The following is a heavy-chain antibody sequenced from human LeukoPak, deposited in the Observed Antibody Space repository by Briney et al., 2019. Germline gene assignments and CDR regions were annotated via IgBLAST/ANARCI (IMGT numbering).Heavy chain of an antibody. J-gene: IGHJ3*02. V-gene: IGHV1-69*04. CDR2: IIPILGIA. CDR3: ARDARYCSSTSCQTVAFDI. CDR1: GGTFNSYT. D-gene: IGHD2-2*01. Sequence: SVKVSCKASGGTFNSYTISWVRQAPGQGLEWMGRIIPILGIANYAQKFQGRVPITADKSTSTAYMELSSLRSEDTAVYYCARDARYCSSTSCQTVAFDIWGQGTMVTVSS.